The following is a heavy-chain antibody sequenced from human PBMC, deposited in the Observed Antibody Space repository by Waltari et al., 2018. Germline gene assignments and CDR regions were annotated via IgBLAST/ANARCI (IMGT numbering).Heavy chain of an antibody. CDR1: GGSFSGYY. CDR3: ARVDPGSVIDY. J-gene: IGHJ4*02. V-gene: IGHV4-34*01. CDR2: INHRGST. Sequence: QVQLQQWGAGLLKPSETLSLTCAVYGGSFSGYYWSWIRQPPGKGLEWIGEINHRGSTNYNPSLKSRVTISVDTSKNQFSLKLSSVTAADTAVYYCARVDPGSVIDYWGQGTLVTVSS. D-gene: IGHD6-25*01.